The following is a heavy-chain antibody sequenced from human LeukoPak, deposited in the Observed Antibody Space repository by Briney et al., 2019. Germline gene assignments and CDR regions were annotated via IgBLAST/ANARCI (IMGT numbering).Heavy chain of an antibody. V-gene: IGHV3-48*03. CDR2: ISSSGSTI. CDR3: ARVFTNYGPHRGDY. D-gene: IGHD3-10*01. CDR1: GFTFSSYE. Sequence: PGGSLRLSCAASGFTFSSYEMNWVRQAPGKGLEWVSYISSSGSTIYYADSVKGRFTISRDNAKNSLYLQMNSLRAEDTAVYYCARVFTNYGPHRGDYWGQGTLVTVSS. J-gene: IGHJ4*02.